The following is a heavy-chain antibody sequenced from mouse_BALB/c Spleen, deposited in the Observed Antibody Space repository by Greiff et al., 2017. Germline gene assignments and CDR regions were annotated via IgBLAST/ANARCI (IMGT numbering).Heavy chain of an antibody. D-gene: IGHD2-1*01. V-gene: IGHV4-1*02. CDR3: AYGNYAMDY. CDR2: INPDSSTI. J-gene: IGHJ4*01. Sequence: EVKLMESGGGLVQPGGSLKLSCAASGFDFSRYWMSWVRQAPGKGLEWIGEINPDSSTINYTPSLKDKFIISRDNAKNTLYLQMSKVRSEDTALYYCAYGNYAMDYWGQGTSVTVSS. CDR1: GFDFSRYW.